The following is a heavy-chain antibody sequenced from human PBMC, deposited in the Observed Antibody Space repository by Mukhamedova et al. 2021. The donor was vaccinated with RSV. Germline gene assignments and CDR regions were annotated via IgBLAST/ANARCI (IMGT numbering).Heavy chain of an antibody. Sequence: VRQAPGQGLEWMGWISAHNGNTNYAQKLQGRVTMTTETSTDTAFMELRSLTSDDTAVYYCARDKMSHRGWQTVVVIAPDYWCQG. J-gene: IGHJ4*02. CDR2: ISAHNGNT. D-gene: IGHD2-21*01. V-gene: IGHV1-18*01. CDR3: ARDKMSHRGWQTVVVIAPDY.